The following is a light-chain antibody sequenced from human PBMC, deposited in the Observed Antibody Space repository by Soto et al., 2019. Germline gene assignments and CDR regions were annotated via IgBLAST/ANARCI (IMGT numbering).Light chain of an antibody. CDR1: QSVPSNS. CDR3: QQYAGSPRT. V-gene: IGKV3-20*01. CDR2: SAS. J-gene: IGKJ1*01. Sequence: EIVLTQSPGTLSLSPGERAALSCRASQSVPSNSLAWYQKKPGQAPCLLIYSASRRATGIPDRFTGSGSGTDFTLTINRVEPEDFAVYFCQQYAGSPRTFGQGTKVEIK.